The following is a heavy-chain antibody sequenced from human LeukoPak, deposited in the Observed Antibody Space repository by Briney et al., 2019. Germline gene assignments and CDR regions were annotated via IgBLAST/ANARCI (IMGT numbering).Heavy chain of an antibody. Sequence: SETLSLTCTVSGYSISSGYYWGWIRQPPGKGLEWIGSVYHSGSTYYNPSLKSRVTISVDTSKNQFSLKLSSVTAADTAVYYCARDQEQLGFDPWGQGTLVTVSS. CDR3: ARDQEQLGFDP. D-gene: IGHD6-6*01. V-gene: IGHV4-38-2*02. CDR1: GYSISSGYY. J-gene: IGHJ5*02. CDR2: VYHSGST.